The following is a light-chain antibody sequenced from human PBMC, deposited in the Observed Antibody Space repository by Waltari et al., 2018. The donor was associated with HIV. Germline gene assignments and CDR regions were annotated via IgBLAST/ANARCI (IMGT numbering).Light chain of an antibody. Sequence: SYELTQPLPVSVALGQTAKITCGGNNIASQNVHWYQQRPGQAPVLVIYRDNIRPSGIPERFSGSNSGNTAILSISRVQAEDEGDYYCQVWDSSTGVFGGGTNLTVL. CDR3: QVWDSSTGV. V-gene: IGLV3-9*01. CDR1: NIASQN. CDR2: RDN. J-gene: IGLJ3*02.